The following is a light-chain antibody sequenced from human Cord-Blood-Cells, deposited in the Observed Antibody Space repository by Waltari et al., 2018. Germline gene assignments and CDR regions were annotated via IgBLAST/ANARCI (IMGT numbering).Light chain of an antibody. J-gene: IGLJ3*02. CDR3: CSYAGSSTWV. CDR2: DVS. CDR1: SSDVGGYNY. Sequence: QSALTQPRSVSGSPGQSVTISCTGTSSDVGGYNYVSWYQQHPGKAPKLMIYDVSKRPSAVPDRFSGSKSGNTASLTISGLQAEDEADYYRCSYAGSSTWVFGGGTKLTVL. V-gene: IGLV2-11*01.